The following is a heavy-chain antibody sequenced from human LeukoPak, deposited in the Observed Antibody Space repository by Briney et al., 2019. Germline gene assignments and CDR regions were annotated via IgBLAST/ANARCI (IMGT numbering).Heavy chain of an antibody. J-gene: IGHJ4*02. CDR1: GGPFSGYF. CDR3: ARDPTTVVTVPYYFDD. CDR2: INDGGIT. V-gene: IGHV4-34*01. D-gene: IGHD4-23*01. Sequence: PSETLSLTCAVSGGPFSGYFWNWIRQPPGKSLEWIGEINDGGITNYNPSLKSRVTISVDTSRNQFSLKWTSVTAADTAVYYCARDPTTVVTVPYYFDDWGQGTLVTVSS.